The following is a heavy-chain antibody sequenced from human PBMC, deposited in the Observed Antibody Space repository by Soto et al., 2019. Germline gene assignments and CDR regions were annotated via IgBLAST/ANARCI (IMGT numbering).Heavy chain of an antibody. CDR2: IWYDGSQK. J-gene: IGHJ2*01. V-gene: IGHV3-33*01. CDR3: ARWLCSPYWYFDL. Sequence: QVQLVESGGGVVQPGRSLRLSCAGSGFPFSGYGMHWVRQAPGKGLEWVAVIWYDGSQKYYVDSVKGRFTISRDNSKSTVYLQMNSLRAEDTALYYCARWLCSPYWYFDLWGRGTLVTVSS. CDR1: GFPFSGYG. D-gene: IGHD2-15*01.